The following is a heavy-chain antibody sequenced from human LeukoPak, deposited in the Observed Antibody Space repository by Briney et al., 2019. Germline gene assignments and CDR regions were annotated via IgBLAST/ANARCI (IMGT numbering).Heavy chain of an antibody. Sequence: GGSLRLSCAASGFTFSSYEMNWVRQAPGKGLEWVSYISSSGSTIYYADSVKGRFTISRDNAKDSLCLQMNSLRAEDTAVYYCARDIGETGAFDIWGQGTMVTVSS. V-gene: IGHV3-48*03. CDR2: ISSSGSTI. CDR1: GFTFSSYE. CDR3: ARDIGETGAFDI. J-gene: IGHJ3*02. D-gene: IGHD1-1*01.